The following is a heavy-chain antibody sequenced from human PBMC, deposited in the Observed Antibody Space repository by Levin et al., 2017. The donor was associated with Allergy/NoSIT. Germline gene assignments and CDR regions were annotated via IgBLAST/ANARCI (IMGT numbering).Heavy chain of an antibody. CDR1: GFTFSSYG. D-gene: IGHD6-19*01. V-gene: IGHV3-30*18. CDR2: ISYDGSNK. CDR3: AKDLYGLGSGPIDY. J-gene: IGHJ4*02. Sequence: SGGSLRLSCAASGFTFSSYGMHWVRQAPGKGLEWVAVISYDGSNKYYADSVKGRFTISRDNSKNTLYLQMNSLRAEDTAVYYCAKDLYGLGSGPIDYWGQGTLVTVSS.